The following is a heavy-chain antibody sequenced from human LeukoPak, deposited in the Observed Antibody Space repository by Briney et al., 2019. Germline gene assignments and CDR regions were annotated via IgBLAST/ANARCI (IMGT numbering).Heavy chain of an antibody. V-gene: IGHV3-23*01. J-gene: IGHJ3*02. CDR3: AKAITMIVVVSAFDI. CDR2: ISGSGGST. Sequence: GGSLRLSCAASGFTFSSYAMSWVRQAPGKGLEWVSAISGSGGSTYYADSVKGRFAISRDNSKNTLYLQMNSLRAEDTAVYYCAKAITMIVVVSAFDIWGQGTMVTVSS. D-gene: IGHD3-22*01. CDR1: GFTFSSYA.